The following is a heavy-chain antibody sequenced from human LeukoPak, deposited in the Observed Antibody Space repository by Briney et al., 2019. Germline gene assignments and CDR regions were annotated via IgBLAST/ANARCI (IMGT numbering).Heavy chain of an antibody. CDR3: AGERGEEYSSGWYKRNYFDN. CDR2: GDYSGGT. V-gene: IGHV4-39*07. CDR1: GASITSSRFH. J-gene: IGHJ4*02. D-gene: IGHD6-19*01. Sequence: SETLSLTCAVYGASITSSRFHWGWIRQPPGKGLEWIASGDYSGGTYYNPSLESRVAISADMSKNQFSLKLTSVTGADTAVYYCAGERGEEYSSGWYKRNYFDNWGQGIRVTVSS.